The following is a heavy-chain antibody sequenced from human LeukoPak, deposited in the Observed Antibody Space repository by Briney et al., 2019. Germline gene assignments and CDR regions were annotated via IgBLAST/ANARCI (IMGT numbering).Heavy chain of an antibody. V-gene: IGHV1-18*01. CDR1: GYTFTSYG. CDR2: ISAYNGNT. CDR3: ARDVATIFGVVTALQS. J-gene: IGHJ5*02. D-gene: IGHD3-3*01. Sequence: ASVKVSCKASGYTFTSYGISWVRQAPGQGLEWMGWISAYNGNTNYAQKLQGRVTMTTDTSTSTAYMELRSLRSDDTAVYYCARDVATIFGVVTALQSWGQGTLVTVSS.